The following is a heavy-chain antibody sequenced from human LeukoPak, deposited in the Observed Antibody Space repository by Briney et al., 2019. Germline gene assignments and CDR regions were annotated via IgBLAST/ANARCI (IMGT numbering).Heavy chain of an antibody. CDR2: ISYDGSNK. CDR3: ARDSYYCSGGSCYPYYFDY. V-gene: IGHV3-30*01. J-gene: IGHJ4*02. CDR1: GFTFSSYA. D-gene: IGHD2-15*01. Sequence: GGSLRLSCAASGFTFSSYAMHWVRQAPGKGLEWGAVISYDGSNKYYADPVKGRFTISRDNSKNTLYLQVNSLRAEDTAVYYCARDSYYCSGGSCYPYYFDYWGQGTLVTVSS.